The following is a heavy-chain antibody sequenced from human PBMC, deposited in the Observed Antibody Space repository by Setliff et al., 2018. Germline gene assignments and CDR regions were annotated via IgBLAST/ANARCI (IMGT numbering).Heavy chain of an antibody. CDR2: IYYSGST. Sequence: SAILSLTCTVSGGSISSYYWSWIRQPPGKRLEWIGYIYYSGSTNYNPSLESRVTISVDTSKNQFSLRLNSATAADTAVYYCARLRGAFDYWGQGTLVTVSS. V-gene: IGHV4-59*01. CDR1: GGSISSYY. J-gene: IGHJ4*02. CDR3: ARLRGAFDY. D-gene: IGHD3-16*01.